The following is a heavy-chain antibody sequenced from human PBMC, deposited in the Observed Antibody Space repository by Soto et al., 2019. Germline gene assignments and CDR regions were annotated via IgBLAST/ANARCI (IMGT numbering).Heavy chain of an antibody. V-gene: IGHV3-74*01. Sequence: GGSLRLPCAASGFTLNSDCQHLVPPAPGKGLEWVSHINGDGTTTVYADSVKGRFTISRDNAKSTLYLQMSSLRTEDTAVYYCVRDRGYPDSFDIWGQGTMVTVSS. CDR3: VRDRGYPDSFDI. J-gene: IGHJ3*02. CDR1: GFTLNSDC. D-gene: IGHD6-13*01. CDR2: INGDGTTT.